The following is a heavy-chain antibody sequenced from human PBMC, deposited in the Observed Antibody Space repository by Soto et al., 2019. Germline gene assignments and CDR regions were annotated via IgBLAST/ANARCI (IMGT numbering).Heavy chain of an antibody. J-gene: IGHJ6*02. CDR1: GGSFSGYY. CDR3: AGTGYYYYYYGMDV. D-gene: IGHD2-15*01. V-gene: IGHV4-34*01. Sequence: PSETLSLTCAVYGGSFSGYYWSWIRQPPGKGLEWIGEINHSGSANYNPSLKSRVTISVDTSKNQFSLKLSSVTAADTAVYYCAGTGYYYYYYGMDVWGQGTTVTVSS. CDR2: INHSGSA.